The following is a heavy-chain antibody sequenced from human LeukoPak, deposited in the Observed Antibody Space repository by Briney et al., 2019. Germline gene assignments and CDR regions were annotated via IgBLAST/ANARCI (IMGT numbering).Heavy chain of an antibody. J-gene: IGHJ6*02. CDR2: INHSGST. V-gene: IGHV4-34*01. CDR1: AGSISNYY. Sequence: SETLSLTCSVSAGSISNYYWSWIRQPPGKGLEWIGEINHSGSTNYNPSLKSRVTISVDTSKNQFSLKLSSVTAADTAVYYCARGPSITIFGDYYYGMDVWGQGTTVTVSS. CDR3: ARGPSITIFGDYYYGMDV. D-gene: IGHD3-3*01.